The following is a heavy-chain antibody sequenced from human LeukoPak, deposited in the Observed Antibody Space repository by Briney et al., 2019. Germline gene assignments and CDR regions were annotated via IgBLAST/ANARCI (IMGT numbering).Heavy chain of an antibody. CDR3: ARNRSYYGSGPGFSY. D-gene: IGHD3-10*01. V-gene: IGHV1-18*01. J-gene: IGHJ4*02. Sequence: ASVKVSCKASGYTFTSYGISWVRQAPGQGLEWMGWISPYNGNTNYAQKLQGRVTMTTDTSTSTAYMELRSLRSDDTAVYFCARNRSYYGSGPGFSYWGQGTLATVSS. CDR1: GYTFTSYG. CDR2: ISPYNGNT.